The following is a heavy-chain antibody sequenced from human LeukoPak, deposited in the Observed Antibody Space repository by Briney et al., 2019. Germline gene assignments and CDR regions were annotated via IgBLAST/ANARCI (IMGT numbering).Heavy chain of an antibody. D-gene: IGHD2-2*01. CDR2: IIPIFGTA. CDR1: GGTFSSYA. V-gene: IGHV1-69*13. Sequence: RASVKVSCKASGGTFSSYAISWVRQAPGQGLEWMGGIIPIFGTANYAQKFQGRVTITADESTSTAYMELSSLRSEDTAVYYCARDGLYCSSTSCYPIWGQGTMVTVSS. CDR3: ARDGLYCSSTSCYPI. J-gene: IGHJ3*02.